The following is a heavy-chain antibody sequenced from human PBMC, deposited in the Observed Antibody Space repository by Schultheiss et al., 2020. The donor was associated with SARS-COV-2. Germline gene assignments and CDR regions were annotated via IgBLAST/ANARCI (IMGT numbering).Heavy chain of an antibody. CDR2: INHRGSA. Sequence: GSLRLSCAVYGGSFSGYYWTWIRQPPGKGLEWIGEINHRGSANYNPSLKSRVTISVDTSKNQFSVSLMSVTAADTAVYYCARAMGVGRRFDSWGQGTPVTVSS. J-gene: IGHJ4*02. CDR1: GGSFSGYY. CDR3: ARAMGVGRRFDS. V-gene: IGHV4-34*01. D-gene: IGHD1-26*01.